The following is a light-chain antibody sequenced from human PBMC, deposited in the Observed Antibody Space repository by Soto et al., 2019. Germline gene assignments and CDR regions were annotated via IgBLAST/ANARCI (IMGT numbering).Light chain of an antibody. CDR1: SSNIGNNY. Sequence: QPVLTQPPSASGTPGQRVTISCSGSSSNIGNNYVYWYQQFPGTAPKLLIYANNRRPSGVPERFSGSKSGTSASLAISGLRSEDEADYFCCSYAGNNLAFGGGTKLTVL. CDR2: ANN. V-gene: IGLV1-47*02. CDR3: CSYAGNNLA. J-gene: IGLJ2*01.